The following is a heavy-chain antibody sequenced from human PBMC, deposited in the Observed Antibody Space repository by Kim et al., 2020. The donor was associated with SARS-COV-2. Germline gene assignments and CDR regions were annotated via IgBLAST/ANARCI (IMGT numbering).Heavy chain of an antibody. Sequence: GGSLRLSCAISGFSFDDSAMHWVRQAPGKGLEWVSGINYNSGRIGYADSVKGRFTISRDNAKNPLYLQMNSLRDEDPALYYCAKARLTDSNWFDPWGQGTLVTVSS. CDR2: INYNSGRI. J-gene: IGHJ5*02. V-gene: IGHV3-9*01. CDR1: GFSFDDSA. D-gene: IGHD6-25*01. CDR3: AKARLTDSNWFDP.